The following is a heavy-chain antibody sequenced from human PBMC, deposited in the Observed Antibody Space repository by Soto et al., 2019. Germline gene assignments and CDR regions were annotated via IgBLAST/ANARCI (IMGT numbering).Heavy chain of an antibody. CDR3: AKALSSGIAVAGDFDY. CDR1: GFTFSSYA. Sequence: GGSLRLSCAASGFTFSSYAMSWVRQAPGKGLEWVSAISGSGGSTYHADSVKGRFTISRDNSKNTLYLQMNSLRTEDTAVYYCAKALSSGIAVAGDFDYWGQGTLVTVSS. V-gene: IGHV3-23*01. CDR2: ISGSGGST. J-gene: IGHJ4*02. D-gene: IGHD6-19*01.